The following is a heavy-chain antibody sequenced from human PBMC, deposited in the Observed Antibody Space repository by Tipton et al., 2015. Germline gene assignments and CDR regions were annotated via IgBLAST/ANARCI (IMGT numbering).Heavy chain of an antibody. V-gene: IGHV4-59*01. D-gene: IGHD4-23*01. Sequence: TLSLTCTVSSDSINKYYWSWIRQPPGKELQWIGYIQYSGGTNYNPSLESRVSMSVDTSKTQFSLKMRSVTATDTAVYYCARARGRHGGLFDPWGQGTLVTVSS. CDR3: ARARGRHGGLFDP. CDR2: IQYSGGT. CDR1: SDSINKYY. J-gene: IGHJ5*02.